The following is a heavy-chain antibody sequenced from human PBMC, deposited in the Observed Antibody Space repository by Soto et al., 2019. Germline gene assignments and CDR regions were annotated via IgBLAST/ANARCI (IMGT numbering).Heavy chain of an antibody. CDR2: IIPIFGTA. CDR1: GGTFSSYA. CDR3: ARVGSSDDYYYYYGMDV. D-gene: IGHD3-10*01. J-gene: IGHJ6*02. Sequence: SVKVSCKASGGTFSSYAISWVRQAPGQGLEWMGGIIPIFGTANYAQKFQGRVTITADESTSTAYMELSSLRSEDTAVYYCARVGSSDDYYYYYGMDVWGQGTTVTVSS. V-gene: IGHV1-69*13.